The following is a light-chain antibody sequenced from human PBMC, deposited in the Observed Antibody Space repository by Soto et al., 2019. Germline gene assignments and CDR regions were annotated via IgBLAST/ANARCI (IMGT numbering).Light chain of an antibody. Sequence: DIQMTQFPSTLSGSVGDRVTITCRVSQYISGWVAWYQQEPGHAPMLLIYKASTLTSGVPSRCSGSGSGTEFTLTISSLQPDDFATYYCQHYNSYSGAFGQGTKVDIK. CDR2: KAS. J-gene: IGKJ1*01. CDR3: QHYNSYSGA. CDR1: QYISGW. V-gene: IGKV1-5*03.